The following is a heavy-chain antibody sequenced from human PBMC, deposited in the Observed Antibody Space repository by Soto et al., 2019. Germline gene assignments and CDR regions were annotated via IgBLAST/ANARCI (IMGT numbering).Heavy chain of an antibody. CDR3: ARGPSGDKVDY. V-gene: IGHV4-30-4*01. Sequence: QVQLQESGPGLVKPSQTLSLTCTVSGGSLSSGGYFWSWIRQPPDQVLEWIGHIYHGGTIYNNPSLNSRITIPVDTSKAQSSLKLSSATAADTAVYYCARGPSGDKVDYWGQGSLVTVSS. CDR2: IYHGGTI. J-gene: IGHJ4*02. CDR1: GGSLSSGGYF. D-gene: IGHD7-27*01.